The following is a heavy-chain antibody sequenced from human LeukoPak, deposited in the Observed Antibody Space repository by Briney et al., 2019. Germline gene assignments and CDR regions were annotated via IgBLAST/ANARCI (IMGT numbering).Heavy chain of an antibody. J-gene: IGHJ4*02. Sequence: SETLSLTCTVSGGSISSSSYYWGWIRQPPGKGLEWIGSIYYSGSTYYNPSFKSRVTISVDTSKNQFSLKLSSVTAADTAVYYCARPSIAVAGPQFDYWGQGTLVTVSS. CDR1: GGSISSSSYY. CDR2: IYYSGST. D-gene: IGHD6-19*01. V-gene: IGHV4-39*01. CDR3: ARPSIAVAGPQFDY.